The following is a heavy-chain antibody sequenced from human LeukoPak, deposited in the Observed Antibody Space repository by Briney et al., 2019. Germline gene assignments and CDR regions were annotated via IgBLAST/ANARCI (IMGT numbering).Heavy chain of an antibody. D-gene: IGHD5-24*01. J-gene: IGHJ6*03. CDR2: INPNSGGT. CDR3: ASSAFEMATIPDYYMDV. Sequence: ASVKVSCKASGYTFTGYYMHWVRQAPGQGLEWMGWINPNSGGTNYAQKFQGRVTMTRDTSISTAYMELSRLRSDDTAVYYCASSAFEMATIPDYYMDVWGKGTTVTVSS. V-gene: IGHV1-2*02. CDR1: GYTFTGYY.